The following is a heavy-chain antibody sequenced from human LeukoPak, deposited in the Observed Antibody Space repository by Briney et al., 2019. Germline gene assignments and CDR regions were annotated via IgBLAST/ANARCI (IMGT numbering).Heavy chain of an antibody. D-gene: IGHD2-15*01. CDR2: IKQDESEK. J-gene: IGHJ6*03. CDR3: TRDNGYCSGGSCYHYYMDV. CDR1: GFTFSSYW. V-gene: IGHV3-7*01. Sequence: GGSLRLSCAASGFTFSSYWMSWVRQAPGKGLEWVANIKQDESEKYYVDSVKGRFTISRDNAKNSVYLQMNSLRAEDTAVYYCTRDNGYCSGGSCYHYYMDVWGKGTTVTVSS.